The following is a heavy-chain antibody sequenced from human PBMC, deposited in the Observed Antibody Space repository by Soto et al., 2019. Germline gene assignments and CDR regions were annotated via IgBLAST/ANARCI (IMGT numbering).Heavy chain of an antibody. CDR2: IYYSGST. V-gene: IGHV4-59*12. J-gene: IGHJ3*02. CDR1: GGSISSYY. CDR3: AGEGDRFELFAFDI. D-gene: IGHD3-16*01. Sequence: SETLSLTCTVSGGSISSYYWSWIRQPPGKGLEWIGYIYYSGSTNYNPSLKSRVTISVDTSKNQFSLKLSSVTAADTAVYYCAGEGDRFELFAFDIWGQGTMVTVSS.